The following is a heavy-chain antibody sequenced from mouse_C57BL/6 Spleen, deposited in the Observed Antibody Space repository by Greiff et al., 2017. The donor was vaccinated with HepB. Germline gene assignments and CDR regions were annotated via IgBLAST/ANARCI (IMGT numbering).Heavy chain of an antibody. J-gene: IGHJ4*01. CDR1: GFSLTSYG. V-gene: IGHV2-6*01. CDR3: ATLHYYGSSHYAMDY. CDR2: IWGVGST. D-gene: IGHD1-1*01. Sequence: VKLMESGPGLVAPSQSLSITCTVSGFSLTSYGVDWVRQSPGKGLEWLGVIWGVGSTNYNSALKSRLSISKDNSKSQVFLKMNSLQTDDTAMYYCATLHYYGSSHYAMDYWGQGTSVTVSS.